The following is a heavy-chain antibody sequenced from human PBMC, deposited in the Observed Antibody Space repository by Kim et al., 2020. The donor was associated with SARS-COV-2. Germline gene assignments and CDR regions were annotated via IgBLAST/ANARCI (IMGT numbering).Heavy chain of an antibody. D-gene: IGHD6-13*01. CDR2: FNPNSGGT. CDR3: ARSRHRQQVGVRPYYYYPMDV. Sequence: ASVKVSCKASGYTFTDYYIHWVRQAPGQGLEWMGRFNPNSGGTLYSQSFQGRVTMTSDTSISSAYMELSGLKSDDTAVYFCARSRHRQQVGVRPYYYYPMDVWGQGTTVTVSS. J-gene: IGHJ6*02. V-gene: IGHV1-2*06. CDR1: GYTFTDYY.